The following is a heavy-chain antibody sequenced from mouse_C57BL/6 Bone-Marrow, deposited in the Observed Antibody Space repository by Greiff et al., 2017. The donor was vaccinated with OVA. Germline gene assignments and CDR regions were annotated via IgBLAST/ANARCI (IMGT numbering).Heavy chain of an antibody. J-gene: IGHJ4*01. CDR3: ARHQYSNYVDYYAMDY. V-gene: IGHV5-12*01. Sequence: EVKLQESGGGLVQPGGSLKLSCAASGFTFSDYYMYWVRQTPEKRLEWVAYISNGGGSTYYPDTVKGRFTISRDNAKNTLYLQMSRLKSEDTAMYYCARHQYSNYVDYYAMDYWGQGTSVTVSS. D-gene: IGHD2-5*01. CDR1: GFTFSDYY. CDR2: ISNGGGST.